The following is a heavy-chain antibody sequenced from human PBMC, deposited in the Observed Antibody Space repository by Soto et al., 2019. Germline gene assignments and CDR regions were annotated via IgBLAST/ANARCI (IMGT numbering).Heavy chain of an antibody. Sequence: GGSLRLSCAASGFTFSSYSMNWVRQAPGKGLEWVSSISSSSCYIYYADSVKGRFTISRDNAKNSLYLQMNSLRAEDTAVYYCARDTMGYCSGGSCYSLHDYWGQGTLVTVSS. CDR1: GFTFSSYS. CDR3: ARDTMGYCSGGSCYSLHDY. D-gene: IGHD2-15*01. V-gene: IGHV3-21*01. CDR2: ISSSSCYI. J-gene: IGHJ4*02.